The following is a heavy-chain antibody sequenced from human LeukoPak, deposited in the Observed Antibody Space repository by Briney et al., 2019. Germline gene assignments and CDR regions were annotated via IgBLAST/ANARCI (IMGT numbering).Heavy chain of an antibody. J-gene: IGHJ4*02. CDR2: ISSSGTYK. CDR1: GFTFSSYS. D-gene: IGHD5-18*01. Sequence: GGSLRLSCAVSGFTFSSYSMSWVRQAPGKGLEWVSSISSSGTYKYYADSVKGRFTISRDNAKNSLYLQMNSLRAEDTAVYYCARKSSYGFVWGQGTLVTVSS. CDR3: ARKSSYGFV. V-gene: IGHV3-21*01.